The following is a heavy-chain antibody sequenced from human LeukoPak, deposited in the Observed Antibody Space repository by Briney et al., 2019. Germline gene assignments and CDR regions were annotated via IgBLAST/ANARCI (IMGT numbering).Heavy chain of an antibody. V-gene: IGHV1-2*02. CDR1: GYTFTGYY. CDR3: ARDLYDSSGYYYYFDY. J-gene: IGHJ4*02. CDR2: INPNSGDT. D-gene: IGHD3-22*01. Sequence: ASVKVSCKASGYTFTGYYMHWVRQAPGQGLEWMGWINPNSGDTNYAQKFQGRVTMTRDTSISTAYMELSRLRSDDTAVYYCARDLYDSSGYYYYFDYWGQGTLVTVSS.